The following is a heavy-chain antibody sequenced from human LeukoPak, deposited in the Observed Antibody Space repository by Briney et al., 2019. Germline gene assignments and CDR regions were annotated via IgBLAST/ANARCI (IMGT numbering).Heavy chain of an antibody. J-gene: IGHJ6*04. V-gene: IGHV2-70*01. CDR2: IDWDDDK. CDR3: ARTRRSGYDYGSYYYYGMDV. Sequence: ESGPALVKPTQTLTLTCTFSGFSLSTSGMCVSWIRQPPGKALEWLALIDWDDDKYYSTSLKTRLTISKDTSKNQVVLTMTNMDPVDTATYYCARTRRSGYDYGSYYYYGMDVWGKGPTVTVSS. D-gene: IGHD5-12*01. CDR1: GFSLSTSGMC.